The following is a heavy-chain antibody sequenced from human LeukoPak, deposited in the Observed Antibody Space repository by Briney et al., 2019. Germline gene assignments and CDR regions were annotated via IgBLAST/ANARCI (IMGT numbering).Heavy chain of an antibody. J-gene: IGHJ5*02. D-gene: IGHD5-18*01. CDR1: GGSISSGGYY. CDR2: IYYSGST. Sequence: ASETLSLTCTVSGGSISSGGYYWSWIRQHPGKGLEWIGYIYYSGSTYYNPSLKNRVTISVDTSKNQFSLKLSSVTGADTAVYYCARDRGVDTAMGHNWFDPWGQGALVTVSS. V-gene: IGHV4-31*03. CDR3: ARDRGVDTAMGHNWFDP.